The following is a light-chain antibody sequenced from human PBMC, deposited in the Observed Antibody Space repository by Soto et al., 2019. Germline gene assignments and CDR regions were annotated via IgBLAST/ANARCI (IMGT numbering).Light chain of an antibody. J-gene: IGKJ4*01. V-gene: IGKV4-1*01. CDR1: QSLFYSSNNKTY. CDR2: WAS. Sequence: DIVLTQSPDSLAVSLGERATINCKSSQSLFYSSNNKTYLAGSQHKAGQSPKLLIYWASNRESGVPDRFSGSGSGTDFTLTISSLQAEDVAVYYCQQYYRVPQLTFGAGTKVEIK. CDR3: QQYYRVPQLT.